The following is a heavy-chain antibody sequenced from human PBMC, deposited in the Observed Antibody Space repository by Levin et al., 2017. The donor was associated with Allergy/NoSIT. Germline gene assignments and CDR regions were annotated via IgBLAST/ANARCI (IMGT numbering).Heavy chain of an antibody. V-gene: IGHV3-30*03. D-gene: IGHD6-19*01. CDR2: ISYDGDTK. CDR1: GFIFSNYA. J-gene: IGHJ6*03. Sequence: PGGSLRLSCVASGFIFSNYAMHWVRQAPGKGLEWVALISYDGDTKYYVNSVKGRFTITRENSNNTVYLQMNGMKSDDTAVYYCVNGGKLSSGSNYFHYYMDVWGKGTSVSVS. CDR3: VNGGKLSSGSNYFHYYMDV.